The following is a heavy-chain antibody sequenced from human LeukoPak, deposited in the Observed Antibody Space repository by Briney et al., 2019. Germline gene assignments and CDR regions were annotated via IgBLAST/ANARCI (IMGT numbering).Heavy chain of an antibody. J-gene: IGHJ4*02. CDR2: TRFDGSTK. Sequence: GGSLRLSCASSGFTFSKYGMHWVRQAPGKGLEWVAFTRFDGSTKYYRDSVKGRFTVSRDNAKNTLYLQMNSLRAEDTAVFYCARGYTVYSIDYWGQGTLVIVSS. D-gene: IGHD2-8*01. CDR1: GFTFSKYG. CDR3: ARGYTVYSIDY. V-gene: IGHV3-30*02.